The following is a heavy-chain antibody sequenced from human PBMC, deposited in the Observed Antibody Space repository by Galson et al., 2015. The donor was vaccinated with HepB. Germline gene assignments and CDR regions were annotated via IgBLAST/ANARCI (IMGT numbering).Heavy chain of an antibody. Sequence: VKVSCKASGYTFTSYGISWVRQAPGQGLEWMGWISAYNGNTNYAQKFQGRVTMTRDTSTSTVYMELSSLRSEDTAVYYCARTESGGATLPDYWGQGTLVTVSS. J-gene: IGHJ4*02. CDR2: ISAYNGNT. D-gene: IGHD1-26*01. V-gene: IGHV1-18*01. CDR1: GYTFTSYG. CDR3: ARTESGGATLPDY.